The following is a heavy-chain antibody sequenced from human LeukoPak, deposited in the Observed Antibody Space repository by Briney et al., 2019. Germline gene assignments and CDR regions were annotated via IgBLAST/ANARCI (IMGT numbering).Heavy chain of an antibody. J-gene: IGHJ5*02. CDR1: GFTFSSYG. CDR2: IWYDGSNK. V-gene: IGHV3-33*01. Sequence: GGSLRLAWAASGFTFSSYGMRWVRQAPGKGLEWVAVIWYDGSNKYYADSVKGRFTISRDNSKNTLYMQMNSLRAEDTAVYYCAREGIAAAGPRGWFDPWGQGTLVTVSS. D-gene: IGHD6-13*01. CDR3: AREGIAAAGPRGWFDP.